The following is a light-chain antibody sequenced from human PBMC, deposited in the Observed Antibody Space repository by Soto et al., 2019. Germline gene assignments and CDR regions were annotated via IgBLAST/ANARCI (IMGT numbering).Light chain of an antibody. J-gene: IGLJ2*01. Sequence: QSALTQPPSASGSPGQSVTISCTGTSSDIGGYNYVSWYQQHPGKAPKLMIYDVNKRPSGVPDSFSGSKSGNTASLTVSGLQAEDEADYYCSSYAGSNNFVLFGGGTKLTVL. V-gene: IGLV2-8*01. CDR1: SSDIGGYNY. CDR2: DVN. CDR3: SSYAGSNNFVL.